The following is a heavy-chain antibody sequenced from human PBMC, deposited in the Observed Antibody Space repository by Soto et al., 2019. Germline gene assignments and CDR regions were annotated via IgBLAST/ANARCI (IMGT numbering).Heavy chain of an antibody. J-gene: IGHJ3*02. V-gene: IGHV3-23*01. D-gene: IGHD3-9*01. CDR2: INGGGNSP. CDR3: ARDADILTGSDAFDI. Sequence: GGAPRHSCGGSGVTLSNYAVSWGRQAPGEGLEWVSSINGGGNSPSYADSVKGRFTISRDNSKNTLYLQMSSLRAEDSAVYYCARDADILTGSDAFDIWGQGTMVTVSS. CDR1: GVTLSNYA.